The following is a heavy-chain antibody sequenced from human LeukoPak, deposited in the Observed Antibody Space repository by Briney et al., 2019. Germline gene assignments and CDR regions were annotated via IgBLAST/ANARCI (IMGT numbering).Heavy chain of an antibody. Sequence: GGSLRLSCVASGFTFSSYSMNWVRQAPGKGLEWVSSISSSSSYIYYADSVKGRFTISRDNAKNSLYLQMNSLRAEDTAVYYCARYSSNVVGKRHYFDYWGQGTLVTVSS. CDR1: GFTFSSYS. CDR2: ISSSSSYI. J-gene: IGHJ4*02. V-gene: IGHV3-21*01. D-gene: IGHD1-26*01. CDR3: ARYSSNVVGKRHYFDY.